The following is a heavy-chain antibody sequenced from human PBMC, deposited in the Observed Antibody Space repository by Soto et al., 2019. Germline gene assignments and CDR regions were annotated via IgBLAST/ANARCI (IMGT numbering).Heavy chain of an antibody. V-gene: IGHV1-46*01. CDR2: ITPSGGST. CDR3: ARDKRYGMDV. J-gene: IGHJ6*02. Sequence: QVQLVQSGAEVKKPGASVKVSCKASGYTFTSYYMHWVRQAPGQGLEWMGIITPSGGSTSYAQKFQGGVNMTRETSTSTVYMELSSMRSEDTAVYYCARDKRYGMDVWGQGTTVTVSS. CDR1: GYTFTSYY.